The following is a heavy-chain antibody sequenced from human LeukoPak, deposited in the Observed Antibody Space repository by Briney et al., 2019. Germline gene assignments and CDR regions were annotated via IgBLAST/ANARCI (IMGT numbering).Heavy chain of an antibody. CDR1: GGTFSSYA. CDR2: IIPILGIA. D-gene: IGHD3-22*01. V-gene: IGHV1-69*04. J-gene: IGHJ1*01. Sequence: ASVKVSCKASGGTFSSYAISWVRQAPGQGLEWMGRIIPILGIANYAQKFQGRVTITADKSTSTAYMELSSLRSEDTAVYYCARGGRVTMIQYFQHRGQGTLVTVSS. CDR3: ARGGRVTMIQYFQH.